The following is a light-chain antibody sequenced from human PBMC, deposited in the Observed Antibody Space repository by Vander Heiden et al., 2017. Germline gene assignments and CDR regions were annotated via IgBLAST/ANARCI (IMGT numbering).Light chain of an antibody. CDR1: QSISSW. CDR3: QQYNSDSRFT. V-gene: IGKV1-5*03. Sequence: DIQMTQSPSTLSASVGDRVTITCRASQSISSWLAWYQQKPGKAPKLLIYKASSLESGVPSRFSGSGSGTEFTLTISSLQPDDFATYYCQQYNSDSRFTFGPGTKVXIK. J-gene: IGKJ3*01. CDR2: KAS.